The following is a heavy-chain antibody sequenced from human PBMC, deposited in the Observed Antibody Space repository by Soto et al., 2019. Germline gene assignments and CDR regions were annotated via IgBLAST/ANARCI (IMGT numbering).Heavy chain of an antibody. CDR2: ISYDGSNK. CDR1: GFTFSSYA. CDR3: AKDQGSSWYEIDY. D-gene: IGHD6-13*01. V-gene: IGHV3-30-3*01. J-gene: IGHJ4*02. Sequence: LRLSCAASGFTFSSYAMHWVRQAPGKGLEWVAVISYDGSNKYYADSVKGRFTISRDNSKNTLYLQMNSLRAEDTAVYYCAKDQGSSWYEIDYWGQGTLVTVSS.